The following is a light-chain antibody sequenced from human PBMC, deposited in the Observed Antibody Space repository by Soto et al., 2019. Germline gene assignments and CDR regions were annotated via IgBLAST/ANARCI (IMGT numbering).Light chain of an antibody. V-gene: IGKV1-5*01. CDR2: DAS. J-gene: IGKJ1*01. CDR1: QGISRW. Sequence: DIQMTQSPSTLSASLGDRVTITCRASQGISRWLAWYQQRPGKAPKLLIYDASTLHSGVSSRFSGSGSGTEFTLTISSLQPDDFASYYCQQYSRDSTFGQGTKVDIK. CDR3: QQYSRDST.